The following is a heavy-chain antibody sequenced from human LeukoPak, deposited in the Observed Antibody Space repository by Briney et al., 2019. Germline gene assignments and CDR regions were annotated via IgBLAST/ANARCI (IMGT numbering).Heavy chain of an antibody. V-gene: IGHV3-30-3*01. Sequence: GRSLRLSCAASGFTFSSYAMHWVRQAPGKGLEWVAVISYDGSNKYYADSVKGRFTISRDNSKNTLYLQMNSLRAEDTAVYYCARGKFPRSNYDSSCYYYWGQGTLVTVSS. CDR3: ARGKFPRSNYDSSCYYY. CDR1: GFTFSSYA. D-gene: IGHD3-22*01. J-gene: IGHJ4*02. CDR2: ISYDGSNK.